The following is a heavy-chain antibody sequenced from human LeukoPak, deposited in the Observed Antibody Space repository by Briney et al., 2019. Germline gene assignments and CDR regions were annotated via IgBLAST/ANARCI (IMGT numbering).Heavy chain of an antibody. CDR2: ISGGGDAA. CDR1: RFSFSGYA. V-gene: IGHV3-23*01. CDR3: PRKYDSSGYFDY. J-gene: IGHJ4*02. Sequence: QSGVSLRLSCIASRFSFSGYAMSWVRQAPGKGLEWVSAISGGGDAAYYADSVKGRFTISRDNSKNTLYMQMNSLRAEDTAVYYCPRKYDSSGYFDYWGRGTLVTVSS. D-gene: IGHD3-22*01.